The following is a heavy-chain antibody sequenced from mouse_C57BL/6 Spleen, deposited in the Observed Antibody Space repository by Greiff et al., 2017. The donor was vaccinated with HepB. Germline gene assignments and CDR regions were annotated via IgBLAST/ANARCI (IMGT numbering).Heavy chain of an antibody. D-gene: IGHD1-1*01. V-gene: IGHV1-55*01. J-gene: IGHJ2*01. Sequence: KATLTVDTSSSTAYMQLSSLTSEDSAVYYCAREGITTVVAHFDYWGQGTTLTVSS. CDR3: AREGITTVVAHFDY.